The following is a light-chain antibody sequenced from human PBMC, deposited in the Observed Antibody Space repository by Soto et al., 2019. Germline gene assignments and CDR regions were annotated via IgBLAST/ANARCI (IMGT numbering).Light chain of an antibody. J-gene: IGLJ1*01. CDR2: EVA. Sequence: QSALTQPPSACGCPGQSVTISCTGKKNDIGSYDFVSWYQHHPGKAPRLIIYEVAQRPSGVPDRFSGSTSGNTASLTVSGVQAADEADYFCTSYAGSNTYVFGSGTKLTVL. CDR3: TSYAGSNTYV. CDR1: KNDIGSYDF. V-gene: IGLV2-8*01.